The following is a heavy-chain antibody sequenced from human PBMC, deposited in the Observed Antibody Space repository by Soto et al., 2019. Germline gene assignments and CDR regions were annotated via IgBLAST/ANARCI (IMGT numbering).Heavy chain of an antibody. CDR3: ARDEIRGEKITIFGVVIENNDLKTGFDP. J-gene: IGHJ5*02. D-gene: IGHD3-3*01. Sequence: GALRLSCAASGFTFSSYAMSWVRQAPGKGLEWVSAISGSGGSTYYADSVKGRFTISRDNSKNTLYLQMNSLRAEDTAVYYCARDEIRGEKITIFGVVIENNDLKTGFDPWGQGTLVTVSS. CDR1: GFTFSSYA. CDR2: ISGSGGST. V-gene: IGHV3-23*01.